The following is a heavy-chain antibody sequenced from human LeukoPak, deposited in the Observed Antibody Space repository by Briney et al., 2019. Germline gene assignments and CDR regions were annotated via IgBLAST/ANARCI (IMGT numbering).Heavy chain of an antibody. D-gene: IGHD4-17*01. V-gene: IGHV3-33*01. CDR3: ARDHGHYVKDY. CDR2: IWYDGSNK. CDR1: GFTFSSYG. Sequence: GGSLRLSCAASGFTFSSYGMHWVRQAPGKGLEWVAVIWYDGSNKYYADSVKGRFTISRDNSKNTLYLQMNSLRAEDTAVYYCARDHGHYVKDYWGQGTLVTVSS. J-gene: IGHJ4*02.